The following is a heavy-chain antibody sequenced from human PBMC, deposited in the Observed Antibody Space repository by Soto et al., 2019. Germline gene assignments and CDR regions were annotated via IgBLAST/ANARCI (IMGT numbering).Heavy chain of an antibody. Sequence: SETLSLTCTVSGGSISSSSYYWGWIRQPPGKGLEWIGSIYYSGSTYYNPSLKSRVTISVDTSKNQFSLKLSSVTAADTAVYYCARQRDFWIGYNWFDPWGQGTLVTVSS. CDR3: ARQRDFWIGYNWFDP. CDR2: IYYSGST. D-gene: IGHD3-3*01. V-gene: IGHV4-39*01. CDR1: GGSISSSSYY. J-gene: IGHJ5*02.